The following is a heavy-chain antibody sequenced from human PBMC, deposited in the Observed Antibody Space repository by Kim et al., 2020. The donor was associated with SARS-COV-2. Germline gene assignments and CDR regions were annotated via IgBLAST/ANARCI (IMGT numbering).Heavy chain of an antibody. CDR1: GYTFTKYA. Sequence: ASVKVSCKASGYTFTKYAMNWVRQAPGQGFEWLGWISTNTGNPTYAQGFTGRFFFSLDTSVSTAFLHISNLKADDSAVYYCRAAAGQQDFDYWGQGTLVTVSS. J-gene: IGHJ4*02. V-gene: IGHV7-4-1*02. CDR2: ISTNTGNP. CDR3: RAAAGQQDFDY. D-gene: IGHD6-25*01.